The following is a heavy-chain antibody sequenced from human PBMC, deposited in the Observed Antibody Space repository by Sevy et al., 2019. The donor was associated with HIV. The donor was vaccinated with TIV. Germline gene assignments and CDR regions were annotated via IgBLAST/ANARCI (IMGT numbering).Heavy chain of an antibody. J-gene: IGHJ3*02. D-gene: IGHD2-15*01. CDR3: ARLSAFVVVVAATPGYAFDI. V-gene: IGHV5-51*01. CDR1: GYSFTSYW. CDR2: IYPGDSDT. Sequence: GESLKISCKGSGYSFTSYWIGWVRQMPGKGLEWMGIIYPGDSDTRYSPSLQGQVTISADKSISTAYLQWSSLKASDTAIYYCARLSAFVVVVAATPGYAFDIWGQRTMVTVSS.